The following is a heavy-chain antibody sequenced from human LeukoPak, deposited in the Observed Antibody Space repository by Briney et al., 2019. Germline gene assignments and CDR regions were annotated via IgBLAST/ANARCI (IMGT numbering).Heavy chain of an antibody. V-gene: IGHV3-23*01. CDR2: ISGSGGST. Sequence: PGGSLRLSCAASGFTFSSYAMSWVRQAPGKGLEWVSGISGSGGSTYYADSVKGWFTISRDTSKNTLYLQMNGLRAEDTAVYCCAKDGYGEGQFDYWGQGTLVTVSS. CDR3: AKDGYGEGQFDY. CDR1: GFTFSSYA. D-gene: IGHD5-18*01. J-gene: IGHJ4*02.